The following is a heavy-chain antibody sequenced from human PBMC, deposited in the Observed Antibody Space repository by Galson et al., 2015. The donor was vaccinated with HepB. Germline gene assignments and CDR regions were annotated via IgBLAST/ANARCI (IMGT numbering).Heavy chain of an antibody. CDR1: GYTFTTLG. D-gene: IGHD3-22*01. CDR2: INAGNDIT. V-gene: IGHV1-3*01. Sequence: SVKVSCKASGYTFTTLGIHWVRQAPGQRLEWMGWINAGNDITRYSQKFQDRVTITTDTSARVAYMELSGLTFEDTAVYYCAMPPDSKGSYFDYWGQGTGVTVSS. J-gene: IGHJ4*02. CDR3: AMPPDSKGSYFDY.